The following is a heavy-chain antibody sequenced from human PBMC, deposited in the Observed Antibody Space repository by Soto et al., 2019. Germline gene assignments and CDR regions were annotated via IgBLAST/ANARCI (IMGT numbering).Heavy chain of an antibody. V-gene: IGHV3-21*01. CDR1: GFTFRSYS. CDR2: ITSGRTYI. Sequence: GGTLRLSCAASGFTFRSYSMNWVRQAPGKGLEWVSSITSGRTYIYYADSVKGRFTISRNNAKNSMFLQMNSLRAEDTAVYYCARGEYSSTFDYWGQGALVTVSS. CDR3: ARGEYSSTFDY. D-gene: IGHD6-6*01. J-gene: IGHJ4*02.